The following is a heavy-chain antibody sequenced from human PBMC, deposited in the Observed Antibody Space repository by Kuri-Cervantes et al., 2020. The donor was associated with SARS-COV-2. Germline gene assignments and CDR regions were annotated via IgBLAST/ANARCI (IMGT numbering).Heavy chain of an antibody. J-gene: IGHJ5*02. CDR3: ARQMMSSITIFGVVITRNWFDP. V-gene: IGHV4-30-2*03. CDR1: GGSISDVGYS. D-gene: IGHD3-3*01. CDR2: FDQSGYT. Sequence: SQTLSLTCAVSGGSISDVGYSWTWIRRPPGKGLEWIGYFDQSGYTYYNPSLKSRVTISVDTSKNQFSLKLSSVTAADTAVYYCARQMMSSITIFGVVITRNWFDPWGQGTLVTVSS.